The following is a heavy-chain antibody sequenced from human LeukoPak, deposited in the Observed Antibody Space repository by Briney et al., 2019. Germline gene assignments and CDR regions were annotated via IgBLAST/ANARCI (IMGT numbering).Heavy chain of an antibody. J-gene: IGHJ4*02. CDR3: ARRNIAAAALDY. CDR1: GFTVSSNY. CDR2: IYFGGTT. V-gene: IGHV3-53*01. D-gene: IGHD6-13*01. Sequence: PGGSLRLSCAASGFTVSSNYMTWVRQAPGQGLEWVSVIYFGGTTYYADSVKGRFTISRDNSKNTVYLQMNSLRAEDTAVYYCARRNIAAAALDYWGQGTLVTVSS.